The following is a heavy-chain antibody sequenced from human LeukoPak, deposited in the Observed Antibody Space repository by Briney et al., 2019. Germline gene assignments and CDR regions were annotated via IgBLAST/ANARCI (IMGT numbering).Heavy chain of an antibody. J-gene: IGHJ5*02. V-gene: IGHV4-59*01. D-gene: IGHD6-13*01. CDR2: IYYSGST. Sequence: SETLSLTCTVSGGSISSYYWGWIRQPPGKGLEWIGYIYYSGSTNYNPSLKSRVTISVDTSKNQFSLKLSSVTAADTAVYYCAQVTSSWYRGWFDPWGQGTLVTVSS. CDR3: AQVTSSWYRGWFDP. CDR1: GGSISSYY.